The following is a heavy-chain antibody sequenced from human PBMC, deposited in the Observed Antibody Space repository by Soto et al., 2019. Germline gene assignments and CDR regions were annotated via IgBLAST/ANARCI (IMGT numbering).Heavy chain of an antibody. J-gene: IGHJ4*02. CDR2: ISAYNGNT. CDR1: GYTFTSYG. D-gene: IGHD3-22*01. CDR3: VRSYYYDSSGYPFKYFDY. V-gene: IGHV1-18*04. Sequence: ASVKVSCKASGYTFTSYGISWVRQAPGQGLEWMGWISAYNGNTNYAQKLQGRVTMTTDTSTSTAYMELRSLRSDDTAVYYCVRSYYYDSSGYPFKYFDYWGQGTLVTVSS.